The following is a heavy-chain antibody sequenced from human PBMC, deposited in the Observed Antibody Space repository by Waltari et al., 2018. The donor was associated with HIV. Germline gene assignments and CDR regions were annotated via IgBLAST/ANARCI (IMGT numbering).Heavy chain of an antibody. Sequence: QLQLQESGPGLVKSSETLSPTCTVSGGSMTSSSYYWGWIRQPPGKGLEWIGSMSYSGSTYQKSSLRSRLTISVDTSKNQFSLKLTSVTASDTAVYYCARSFSGYSNYFDPWGQGTLVTVSS. CDR3: ARSFSGYSNYFDP. CDR1: GGSMTSSSYY. J-gene: IGHJ5*02. CDR2: MSYSGST. V-gene: IGHV4-39*01. D-gene: IGHD4-4*01.